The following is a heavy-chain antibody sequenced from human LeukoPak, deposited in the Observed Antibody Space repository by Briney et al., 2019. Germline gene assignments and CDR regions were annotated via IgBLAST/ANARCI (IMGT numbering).Heavy chain of an antibody. CDR2: IYHSGST. V-gene: IGHV4-4*02. D-gene: IGHD6-19*01. CDR3: ARVNPSGNRLQWLVRGDAFDI. J-gene: IGHJ3*02. Sequence: PSETLSLTCAVSGGSISSSNWWSWVRQPPGRGLEWIGEIYHSGSTNYNPSLKSRVTISVDKSKNQFSLKLSSVTAADTAVYYCARVNPSGNRLQWLVRGDAFDIWGQGTMVTVSS. CDR1: GGSISSSNW.